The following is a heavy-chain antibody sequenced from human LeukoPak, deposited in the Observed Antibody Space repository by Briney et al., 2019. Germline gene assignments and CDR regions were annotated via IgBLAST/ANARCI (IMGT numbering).Heavy chain of an antibody. D-gene: IGHD3-16*01. CDR2: IYTSGSI. CDR3: ARVGDYALKD. J-gene: IGHJ4*02. Sequence: PTETLSLNCTVSGGSISAYRWSWIRQSAGKGLEWIGLIYTSGSINYNPSLKSRVTMSVDTSKNQFSLKLSSVTAADTAVYYCARVGDYALKDWGQGTLVTVSS. V-gene: IGHV4-4*07. CDR1: GGSISAYR.